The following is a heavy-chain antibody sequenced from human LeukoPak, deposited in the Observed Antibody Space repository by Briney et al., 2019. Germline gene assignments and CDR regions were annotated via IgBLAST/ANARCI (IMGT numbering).Heavy chain of an antibody. D-gene: IGHD1-26*01. CDR3: ARSIVGATFDY. CDR2: IYYSGST. J-gene: IGHJ4*02. V-gene: IGHV4-59*01. CDR1: GGPISSYY. Sequence: SETLSLTCTVSGGPISSYYWSWIRQPPGKGLEWIGYIYYSGSTNYNPSLKSRVTISVDTSKNQFSLKLSSVTAADTAVYYCARSIVGATFDYWGQGTLVTVSS.